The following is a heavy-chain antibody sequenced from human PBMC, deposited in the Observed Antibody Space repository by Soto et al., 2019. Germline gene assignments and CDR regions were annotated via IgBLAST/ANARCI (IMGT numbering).Heavy chain of an antibody. V-gene: IGHV1-2*02. CDR1: GYTFTGYY. D-gene: IGHD3-22*01. CDR3: ARVGPARYYYDSSGHNWFDH. J-gene: IGHJ5*02. CDR2: INPNSGGT. Sequence: ASVKVSCKASGYTFTGYYMHWVRQAPGQGLEWMGWINPNSGGTNYAQKFQGRVTMTRDTSISTAYMELSRLRSDDTAVYYCARVGPARYYYDSSGHNWFDHWGQGTLVTVSS.